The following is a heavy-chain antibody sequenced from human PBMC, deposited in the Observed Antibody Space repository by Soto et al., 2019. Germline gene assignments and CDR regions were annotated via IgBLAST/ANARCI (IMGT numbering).Heavy chain of an antibody. CDR2: LSGSGGST. J-gene: IGHJ6*02. D-gene: IGHD3-3*01. V-gene: IGHV3-23*01. CDR1: GFTFSTFA. CDR3: AKGDRGFFDYYYGMDV. Sequence: GGSLRLSCAASGFTFSTFAMSWVRQAPGKGLEWVSALSGSGGSTYYADSVKGRFIISRDNSKNTLFLQMSSLRAEDTAVYYCAKGDRGFFDYYYGMDVWGQGTTGTVSS.